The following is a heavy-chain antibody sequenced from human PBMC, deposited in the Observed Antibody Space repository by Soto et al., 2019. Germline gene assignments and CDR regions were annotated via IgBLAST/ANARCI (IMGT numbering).Heavy chain of an antibody. CDR1: GFTFSSYA. D-gene: IGHD5-18*01. Sequence: GGSLRLSCAASGFTFSSYAMSWVRQAPGKGLEWVSAISGSGGSTYYADSVKGRFTISRDNSKNTLYLQMNSLRAEDTAVYYCAKIRDSYGFASGYYYGMDVWGQGTTVTVSS. V-gene: IGHV3-23*01. J-gene: IGHJ6*02. CDR3: AKIRDSYGFASGYYYGMDV. CDR2: ISGSGGST.